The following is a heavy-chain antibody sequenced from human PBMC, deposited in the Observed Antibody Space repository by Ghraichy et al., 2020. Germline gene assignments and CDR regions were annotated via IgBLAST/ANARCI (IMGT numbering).Heavy chain of an antibody. D-gene: IGHD2-2*01. J-gene: IGHJ3*02. CDR2: IYWNDDK. CDR1: GFSLSTSGVG. V-gene: IGHV2-5*01. Sequence: SGPTLVKPTQTLTLTCTFSGFSLSTSGVGVGWIRQPPGKALEWLALIYWNDDKRYSPSLQSRLTITKDTSKNQVVLTMTNMDPVDTATYYCAHTPLLDCSSTSCLNAFHIWGQGTMVTVSS. CDR3: AHTPLLDCSSTSCLNAFHI.